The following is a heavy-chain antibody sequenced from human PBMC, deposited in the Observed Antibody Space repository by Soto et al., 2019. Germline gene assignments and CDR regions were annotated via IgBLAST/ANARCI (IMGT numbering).Heavy chain of an antibody. CDR3: TRLSDREYYHYGLNF. CDR1: GFTFSGSA. J-gene: IGHJ6*02. Sequence: GGSLRLSCAGSGFTFSGSAIHWVRQASGKGLEWVGRIRNKTKNYATASAASLKGRFTVSRDDSRNTSYLQMNSLETEYTAVYYCTRLSDREYYHYGLNFWGQGTTVTVSS. CDR2: IRNKTKNYAT. V-gene: IGHV3-73*01.